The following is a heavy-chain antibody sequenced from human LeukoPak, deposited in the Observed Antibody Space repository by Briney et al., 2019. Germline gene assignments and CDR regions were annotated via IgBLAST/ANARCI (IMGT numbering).Heavy chain of an antibody. Sequence: SETLSLTCAVYGGSFSGYYWSWIRQPPGKGLEWIGEINHSGSTNYNPSLKSRVTISVDTSKNQFSLKLSSVTAADTAVYYCASAAQWLASFDYWGQGTLVTVSS. CDR3: ASAAQWLASFDY. V-gene: IGHV4-34*01. CDR2: INHSGST. D-gene: IGHD6-19*01. CDR1: GGSFSGYY. J-gene: IGHJ4*02.